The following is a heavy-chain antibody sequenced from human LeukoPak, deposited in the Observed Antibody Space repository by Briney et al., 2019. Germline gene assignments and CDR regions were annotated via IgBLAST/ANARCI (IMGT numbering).Heavy chain of an antibody. CDR2: INQDGSDK. CDR3: ASDPFTISAYDAFNI. CDR1: GFTFSTYW. V-gene: IGHV3-7*01. J-gene: IGHJ3*02. D-gene: IGHD3-3*02. Sequence: GGSLRLSCVASGFTFSTYWMSWVRQAPGKRLEWVANINQDGSDKYYVDSVKGRLTISRDNAKNSLYLQMNSLRVEDTAVYYCASDPFTISAYDAFNIWGQGTVVTVSS.